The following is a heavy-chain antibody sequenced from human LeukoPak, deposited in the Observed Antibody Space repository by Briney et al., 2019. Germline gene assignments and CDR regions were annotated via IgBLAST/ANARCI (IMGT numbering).Heavy chain of an antibody. CDR2: ISAYNGNT. CDR3: ARFEPHYVTTPLFPPRGSGMDV. D-gene: IGHD1-1*01. J-gene: IGHJ6*02. CDR1: GYTFTSYG. Sequence: ASVKVSCKASGYTFTSYGISWVRQAPGQGLEWMGWISAYNGNTNYAQKLQGRVTMTTDISTSTAYMELRSLRSDDTAVYYCARFEPHYVTTPLFPPRGSGMDVWGQGTTVTVSS. V-gene: IGHV1-18*01.